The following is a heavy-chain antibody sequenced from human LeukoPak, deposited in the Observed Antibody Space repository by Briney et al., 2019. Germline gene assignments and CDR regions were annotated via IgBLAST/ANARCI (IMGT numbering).Heavy chain of an antibody. CDR1: GFTVITND. J-gene: IGHJ4*02. CDR3: ARGVEPLAANTLAY. CDR2: LHSDGNT. V-gene: IGHV3-53*01. Sequence: GRSLRLSCAASGFTVITNDMTWVRQAPGKGLEWVSVLHSDGNTKYADSVQGRFTISRDNSKNTLYLEMNSLSPDDTAVYYCARGVEPLAANTLAYWGQGTLVTVSS. D-gene: IGHD1-14*01.